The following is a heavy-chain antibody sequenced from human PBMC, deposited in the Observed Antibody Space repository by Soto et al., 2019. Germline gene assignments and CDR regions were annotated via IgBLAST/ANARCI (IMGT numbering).Heavy chain of an antibody. CDR3: ARNYDSSGYYPYYYYGMDV. Sequence: QVQLVQSGAEVKKPGSSVKVSCKASGGTFSSYAISWVRQAPGQGLEWMGGIIPIFGTANYAQKFQGRVTITADESTSTAYMELSSLRSEDTAVYYCARNYDSSGYYPYYYYGMDVWGQGTTVTVSS. CDR1: GGTFSSYA. J-gene: IGHJ6*02. CDR2: IIPIFGTA. D-gene: IGHD3-22*01. V-gene: IGHV1-69*01.